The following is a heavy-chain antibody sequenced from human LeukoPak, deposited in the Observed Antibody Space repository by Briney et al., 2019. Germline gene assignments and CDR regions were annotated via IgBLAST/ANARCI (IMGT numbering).Heavy chain of an antibody. CDR1: GYTFRRNG. D-gene: IGHD3-3*01. Sequence: GGSLRLSCAASGYTFRRNGMHWVRQAPGEGLEWVSSISSSSSYIYYADSVKGRFTISRDNAKNSLYLQMNSLRAEDTAVYYCARGQHYDFWSGYPVGVWGKGTTVTVSS. V-gene: IGHV3-21*01. J-gene: IGHJ6*04. CDR3: ARGQHYDFWSGYPVGV. CDR2: ISSSSSYI.